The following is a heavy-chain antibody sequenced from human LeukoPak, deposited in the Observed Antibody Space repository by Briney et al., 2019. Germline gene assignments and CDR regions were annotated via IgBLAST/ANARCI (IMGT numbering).Heavy chain of an antibody. V-gene: IGHV3-30*02. CDR1: GFTFSSYG. Sequence: PGGSLRLSCAASGFTFSSYGMHWVRQAPGKGLEWVAFIRYDGSNKYYADSVKGRFTISRDNSKNTLYLQMNSLRAEDTAVYYCAKGPGWNSYYFDYWGQGTLVTVSS. J-gene: IGHJ4*02. CDR2: IRYDGSNK. D-gene: IGHD1-7*01. CDR3: AKGPGWNSYYFDY.